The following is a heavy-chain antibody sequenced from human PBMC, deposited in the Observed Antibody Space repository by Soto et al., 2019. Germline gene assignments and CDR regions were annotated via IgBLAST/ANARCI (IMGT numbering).Heavy chain of an antibody. V-gene: IGHV1-69*12. Sequence: QVQLVQSGAEVKKPGSSVKVSCKASGGTFSSYAISWVRQAPGQGLEWMGGIIPIFGTANYAQKFQGRVTITADESTSTAYMELSSLRSEDTAVYYCAREWTTVTTPDYYYYGMDVWGQGTTVTVSS. CDR2: IIPIFGTA. CDR1: GGTFSSYA. J-gene: IGHJ6*02. D-gene: IGHD4-4*01. CDR3: AREWTTVTTPDYYYYGMDV.